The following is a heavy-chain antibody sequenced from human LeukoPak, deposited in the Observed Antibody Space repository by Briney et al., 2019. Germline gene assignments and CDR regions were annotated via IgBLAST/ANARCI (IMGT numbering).Heavy chain of an antibody. CDR2: INSDGSST. D-gene: IGHD5-12*01. J-gene: IGHJ4*02. CDR1: GFTFSSYW. Sequence: GGSLRLSCAASGFTFSSYWMHWVRQAPGKGLVWVSRINSDGSSTSYADSVKGRFTISRDNAKNTLYLQMNSLRAEDTAVYYCTRGSGYDSFVDYWGQGTLVTVSS. CDR3: TRGSGYDSFVDY. V-gene: IGHV3-74*01.